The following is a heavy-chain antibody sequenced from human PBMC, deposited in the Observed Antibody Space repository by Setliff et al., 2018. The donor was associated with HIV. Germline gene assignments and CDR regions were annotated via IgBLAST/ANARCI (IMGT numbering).Heavy chain of an antibody. J-gene: IGHJ6*03. CDR3: ARGRLLWSGSYYYYYMDV. Sequence: PGASLRLSCAASGFTFSDHYMDWVRQAPGKGLEWVGRTRNKVNSYTTEYAASVKGRFTISRDDSKNSLYLQMNSLKTEDTAVYYCARGRLLWSGSYYYYYMDVWGKGTTVTVSS. CDR1: GFTFSDHY. D-gene: IGHD3-10*01. V-gene: IGHV3-72*01. CDR2: TRNKVNSYTT.